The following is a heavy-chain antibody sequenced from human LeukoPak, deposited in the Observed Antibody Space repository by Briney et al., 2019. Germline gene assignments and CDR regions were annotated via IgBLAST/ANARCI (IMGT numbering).Heavy chain of an antibody. CDR2: IYSGGST. CDR3: ASGGYYDSSGYYFSDY. D-gene: IGHD3-22*01. CDR1: GFTVSSNY. V-gene: IGHV3-66*01. J-gene: IGHJ4*02. Sequence: GGSLRLSCAASGFTVSSNYMSWVRQAPGKGLEWVSVIYSGGSTYYADSVKGRFTISRDNSKNTLYLQMNSLRAEDTAVYYCASGGYYDSSGYYFSDYWGQGTLVTVSS.